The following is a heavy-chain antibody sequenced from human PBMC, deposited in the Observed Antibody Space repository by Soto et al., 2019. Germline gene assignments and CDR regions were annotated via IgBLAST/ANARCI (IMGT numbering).Heavy chain of an antibody. V-gene: IGHV4-4*07. CDR3: ARDIVGTPGY. CDR1: GVSISSYY. CDR2: IYNRGST. J-gene: IGHJ4*02. Sequence: KPSETLSLTCTVSGVSISSYYWSWIRQPAGKGLEWIGRIYNRGSTNYIPSLKSRLTISMDTSKNQLSLRLTSVTAADTAVYYCARDIVGTPGYWGQGALVTVSS. D-gene: IGHD5-12*01.